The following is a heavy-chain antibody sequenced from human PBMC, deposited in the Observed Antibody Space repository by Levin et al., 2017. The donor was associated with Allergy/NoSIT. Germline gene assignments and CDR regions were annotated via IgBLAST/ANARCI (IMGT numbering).Heavy chain of an antibody. J-gene: IGHJ6*02. V-gene: IGHV3-30*04. Sequence: GGSLRLSCAASGFTFSSYAMHWVRQAPGKGLEWVAVISYDGSNKYYADSVKGRFTISRDNSKNTLYLQMNSLRAEDTAVYYCARARSSYCSSTSCYAYYGMDGWGQGTTVTVSS. CDR1: GFTFSSYA. CDR3: ARARSSYCSSTSCYAYYGMDG. CDR2: ISYDGSNK. D-gene: IGHD2-2*01.